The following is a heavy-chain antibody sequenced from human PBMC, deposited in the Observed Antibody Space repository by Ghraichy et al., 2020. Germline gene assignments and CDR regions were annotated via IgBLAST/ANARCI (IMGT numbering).Heavy chain of an antibody. CDR3: ARDPVGMDV. CDR1: GGSFSGYY. Sequence: SETLSLTCAVYGGSFSGYYWSWIRQPPGKGLEWIGEINHRGSTNYNPSLKSRVTISVDTSKNQFSLKLSSVTAADTAVYYCARDPVGMDVWGQGTTVTVSS. J-gene: IGHJ6*02. CDR2: INHRGST. V-gene: IGHV4-34*01.